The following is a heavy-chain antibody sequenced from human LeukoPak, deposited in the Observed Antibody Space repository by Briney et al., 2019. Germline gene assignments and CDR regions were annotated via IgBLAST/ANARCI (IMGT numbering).Heavy chain of an antibody. CDR2: MNPNSGNT. D-gene: IGHD5-12*01. V-gene: IGHV1-8*01. J-gene: IGHJ3*02. Sequence: ASVKVSYKASGYTFTSYDINWVRQATGQGLEWMGWMNPNSGNTGYAQKFQGRVTMTRNTSISTAYMELSSLRSEDTAVYYCARGRSGYDLDAFDIWGQGTMVTVSS. CDR3: ARGRSGYDLDAFDI. CDR1: GYTFTSYD.